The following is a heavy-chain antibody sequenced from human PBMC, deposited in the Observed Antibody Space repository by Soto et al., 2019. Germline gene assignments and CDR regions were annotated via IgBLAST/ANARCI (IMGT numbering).Heavy chain of an antibody. CDR3: ARDKDCSGGSCYSLQTSYFDY. CDR1: GGTFSSYT. D-gene: IGHD2-15*01. Sequence: QVQLVQSGAEVKKPGSSVKVSCKASGGTFSSYTISWVRQAPGQGLEWMGRIMPILGIANYAQKFQGRVTITADKSTSTAYMELSSLRSEDTAVYYCARDKDCSGGSCYSLQTSYFDYWGQGTLVTGSS. CDR2: IMPILGIA. V-gene: IGHV1-69*08. J-gene: IGHJ4*02.